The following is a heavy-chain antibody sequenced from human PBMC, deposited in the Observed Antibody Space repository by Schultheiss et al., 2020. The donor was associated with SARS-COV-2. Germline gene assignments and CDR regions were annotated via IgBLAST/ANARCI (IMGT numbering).Heavy chain of an antibody. Sequence: GGSLRFSCAASGFTFSSYEMNWVRQAPGKGLEWVSYISSSSSYIYCADSVKGRFTISRDNSEETLYLQMNSLRAEDTAVYYCAKRGPSNYYSMDVWGQGTAVTVSS. J-gene: IGHJ6*02. CDR1: GFTFSSYE. CDR2: ISSSSSYI. V-gene: IGHV3-21*05. CDR3: AKRGPSNYYSMDV. D-gene: IGHD3-10*01.